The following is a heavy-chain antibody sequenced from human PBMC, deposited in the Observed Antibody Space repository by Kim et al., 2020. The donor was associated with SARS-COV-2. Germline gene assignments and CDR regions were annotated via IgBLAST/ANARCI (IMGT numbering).Heavy chain of an antibody. V-gene: IGHV3-30*04. CDR2: ISYDGSNK. Sequence: GGSLRLSCAASGFTFSSYAMHWVRQAPGKGLEWVAVISYDGSNKYYADSVKGRFTISRDNSKNTLYLQMNSLRAEDTAVYYCARDRGGSYRRVGRPNAFDIWGQGTMVTVSS. CDR1: GFTFSSYA. D-gene: IGHD1-26*01. CDR3: ARDRGGSYRRVGRPNAFDI. J-gene: IGHJ3*02.